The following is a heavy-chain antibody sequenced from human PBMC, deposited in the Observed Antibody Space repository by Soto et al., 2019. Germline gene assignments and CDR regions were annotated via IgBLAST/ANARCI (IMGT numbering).Heavy chain of an antibody. D-gene: IGHD2-2*01. J-gene: IGHJ5*02. CDR1: GLRFSSYW. V-gene: IGHV3-7*01. CDR3: VRKGAEVDGPLKWFNP. Sequence: EVQLVESGGGLVQPGGSLRLSCAASGLRFSSYWMSWVRQAPGKGLEWVANIKQDGSEQYYVESVKGRFTISRDNAKYSLNRQMDSLRAGDTATYYCVRKGAEVDGPLKWFNPWGHGTLVTVPS. CDR2: IKQDGSEQ.